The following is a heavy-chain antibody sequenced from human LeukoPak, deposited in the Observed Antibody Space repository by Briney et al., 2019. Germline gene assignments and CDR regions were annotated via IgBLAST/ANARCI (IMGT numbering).Heavy chain of an antibody. D-gene: IGHD5-24*01. CDR1: GGSISSYY. V-gene: IGHV4-59*01. J-gene: IGHJ4*02. Sequence: SETLSLTCTVSGGSISSYYWSWIRQPPGKGLEWIGYIYYSGSTNYNPSLKSRVTISVDTSKNQLSLKLSSVTAADTAVYYCARGKMATIGDYWGQGTLVTVSS. CDR3: ARGKMATIGDY. CDR2: IYYSGST.